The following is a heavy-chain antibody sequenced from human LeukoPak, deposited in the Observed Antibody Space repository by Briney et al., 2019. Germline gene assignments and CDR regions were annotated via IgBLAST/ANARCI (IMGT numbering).Heavy chain of an antibody. CDR1: GGSFSGYY. V-gene: IGHV4-34*01. D-gene: IGHD3-22*01. CDR3: ARAVDSSGYYYVHFDY. J-gene: IGHJ4*02. Sequence: SETLSPTCAVYGGSFSGYYWSWIRQPPGKGLEWIGEINHSGSTNYNPSLKSRVTISVDTSKNQFSLKLSSVTAADTAVYYCARAVDSSGYYYVHFDYWGQGTLVTVSS. CDR2: INHSGST.